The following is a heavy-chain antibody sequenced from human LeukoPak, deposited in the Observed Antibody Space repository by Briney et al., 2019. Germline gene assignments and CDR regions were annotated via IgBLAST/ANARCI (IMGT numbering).Heavy chain of an antibody. V-gene: IGHV4-34*01. D-gene: IGHD2-21*01. Sequence: SETLSLTCAVYGGSFNGYYWTWVRQPPGKGLEWIGEIHYSGGTTYNPSLTSRVTISVDTSRNQVSLRLTSVTAADTAAYYCAKGRLSTDDCASWGQGTLVTVSS. J-gene: IGHJ5*02. CDR1: GGSFNGYY. CDR2: IHYSGGT. CDR3: AKGRLSTDDCAS.